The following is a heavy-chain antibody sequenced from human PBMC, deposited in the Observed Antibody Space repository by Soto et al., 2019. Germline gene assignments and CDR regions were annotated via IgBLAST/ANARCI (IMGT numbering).Heavy chain of an antibody. J-gene: IGHJ5*02. V-gene: IGHV4-59*13. Sequence: SETLSLTCTVSGGSISSYYWSRIRQPTGKGLERIGYIYYSGSTNYNPALKSRVTISVDTSKNQFSLKLSSVTAADTAVYYCARGGAYYDFWSGTYNWFDPWGQGTLVTVSS. CDR1: GGSISSYY. D-gene: IGHD3-3*01. CDR2: IYYSGST. CDR3: ARGGAYYDFWSGTYNWFDP.